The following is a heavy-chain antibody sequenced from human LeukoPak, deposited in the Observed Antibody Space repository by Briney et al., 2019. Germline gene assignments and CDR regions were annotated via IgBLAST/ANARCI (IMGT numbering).Heavy chain of an antibody. CDR1: GGSISSGGYS. CDR2: IYHSGTT. J-gene: IGHJ5*02. V-gene: IGHV4-30-2*01. Sequence: PSQTLSLTCAVSGGSISSGGYSWNWIRQPPGKGLEWIGYIYHSGTTYYNPSLRSRVTIPVDRSKNQFSLQLSSVTAADTAVYYCARDQSSSWYWFDPWGQGTLVTVSS. D-gene: IGHD6-13*01. CDR3: ARDQSSSWYWFDP.